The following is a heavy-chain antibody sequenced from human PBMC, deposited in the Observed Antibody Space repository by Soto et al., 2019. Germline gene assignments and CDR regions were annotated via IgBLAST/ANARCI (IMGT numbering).Heavy chain of an antibody. CDR2: ISSSSSYI. CDR1: GFTFSSYS. Sequence: GESLRLSCAASGFTFSSYSMNWVRQAPGKGLEWVSSISSSSSYIYYADSVKGRFTISRDNAKNSLYLQMNSLRAEDTAVYYCARDEKDTAPDYWGQGTLVTVSS. D-gene: IGHD5-18*01. J-gene: IGHJ4*02. CDR3: ARDEKDTAPDY. V-gene: IGHV3-21*01.